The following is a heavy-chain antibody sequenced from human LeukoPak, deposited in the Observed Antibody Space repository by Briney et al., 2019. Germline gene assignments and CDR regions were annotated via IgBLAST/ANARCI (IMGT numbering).Heavy chain of an antibody. CDR2: MSYEETYK. Sequence: GGSLRLSCAASGFSVRDYAMHWIRQAPGKGLEWVAVMSYEETYKNYAEAVKGRFTISRDDSKNTLFLQMSSLRPEDTAVYYCARDFGVIRRSWGQGTLVSVSS. V-gene: IGHV3-30-3*01. CDR1: GFSVRDYA. J-gene: IGHJ5*02. CDR3: ARDFGVIRRS. D-gene: IGHD3-3*01.